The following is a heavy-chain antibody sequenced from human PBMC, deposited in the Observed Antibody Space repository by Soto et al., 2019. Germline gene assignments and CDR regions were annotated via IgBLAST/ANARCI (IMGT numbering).Heavy chain of an antibody. Sequence: PSETLSLTCTGSGYSISSGSYWAWIRQPPGKGPEWIGYIYHSGSAYYNPSLKSRVTISLDRSNNHFSLKLISVTAADTAVYYCARVPIYYDSSGYYHYGTFDIWGQGTMVTVSS. CDR2: IYHSGSA. D-gene: IGHD3-22*01. CDR3: ARVPIYYDSSGYYHYGTFDI. CDR1: GYSISSGSY. V-gene: IGHV4-38-2*02. J-gene: IGHJ3*02.